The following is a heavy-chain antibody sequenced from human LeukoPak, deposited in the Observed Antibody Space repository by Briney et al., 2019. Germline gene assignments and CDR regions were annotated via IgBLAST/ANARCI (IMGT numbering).Heavy chain of an antibody. D-gene: IGHD2-15*01. CDR2: IWYDGSNK. CDR1: GFTFRSYG. Sequence: GRSLRLSCAASGFTFRSYGMRRVRRAPGKGAEWVAVIWYDGSNKYYADSVTGPFTTSRDNCKNTLYLQMHSLRAEDTAVYYCARHKASLSDSGQGTLVTVSS. V-gene: IGHV3-33*01. CDR3: ARHKASLSD. J-gene: IGHJ4*02.